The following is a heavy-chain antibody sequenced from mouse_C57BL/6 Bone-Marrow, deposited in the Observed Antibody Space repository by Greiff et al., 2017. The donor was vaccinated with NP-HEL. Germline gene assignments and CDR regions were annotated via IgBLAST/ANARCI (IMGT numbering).Heavy chain of an antibody. J-gene: IGHJ4*01. CDR2: IWGDGST. CDR3: AKEEIGYSKGGLGAMDY. CDR1: GFSLTSYG. D-gene: IGHD2-5*01. Sequence: QVQLKESGPGLVAPSQSLSITCTVSGFSLTSYGVSWVRQPPGKGLEWLGVIWGDGSTNYHSALISRLSISKDNSKSQVSLKLNRLPTVDTATYYCAKEEIGYSKGGLGAMDYWGQGTSVTVSS. V-gene: IGHV2-3*01.